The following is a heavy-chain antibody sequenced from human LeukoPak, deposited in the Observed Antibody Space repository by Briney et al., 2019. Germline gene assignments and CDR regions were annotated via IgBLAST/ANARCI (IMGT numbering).Heavy chain of an antibody. D-gene: IGHD7-27*01. CDR2: ISGYNGNT. J-gene: IGHJ3*02. V-gene: IGHV1-18*01. CDR1: GYTFTTYG. CDR3: ARGGDGHRWGRRFDAFDI. Sequence: AAVKVSCKTSGYTFTTYGISWVRQAPGQGLEWMGWISGYNGNTNYAQKLQGGVTMTTDTSTSTAHMELRSLRSDDTAVYYCARGGDGHRWGRRFDAFDIWGQGTMVTVS.